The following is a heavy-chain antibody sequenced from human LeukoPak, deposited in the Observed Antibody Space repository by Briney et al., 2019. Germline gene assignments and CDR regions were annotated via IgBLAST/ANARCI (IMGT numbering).Heavy chain of an antibody. J-gene: IGHJ4*02. Sequence: GGSLRLSCAASGFTFSTYAMNWVRQAPGRGLEWVSVITGNSGMILYADSVKGRFTISRDNSKNTVFLQMNSLKVEDTALYYCAKDLRPDGLYDFDSWGQGTLVTVSS. CDR2: ITGNSGMI. V-gene: IGHV3-23*01. CDR3: AKDLRPDGLYDFDS. D-gene: IGHD5/OR15-5a*01. CDR1: GFTFSTYA.